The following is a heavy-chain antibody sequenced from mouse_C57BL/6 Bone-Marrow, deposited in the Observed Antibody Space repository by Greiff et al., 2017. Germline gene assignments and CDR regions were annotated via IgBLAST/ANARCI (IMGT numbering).Heavy chain of an antibody. J-gene: IGHJ3*01. V-gene: IGHV3-6*01. CDR3: AGEVYYDYDRMGWFAY. CDR1: GYSITSGYY. D-gene: IGHD2-4*01. CDR2: IRYDGST. Sequence: EVQVEESGPGLVKPSQSLSLTCSVTGYSITSGYYWNWIRQFPGNKLERMGYIRYDGSTNYNPSLKNRISITRDTSTNTIFLKLNSVTTEDTATYYCAGEVYYDYDRMGWFAYWGQGTLVTVSA.